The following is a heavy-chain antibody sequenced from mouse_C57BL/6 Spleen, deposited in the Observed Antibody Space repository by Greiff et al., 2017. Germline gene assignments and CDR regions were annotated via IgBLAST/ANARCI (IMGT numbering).Heavy chain of an antibody. Sequence: QVQLQQPGAELVKPGASVKMSCKASGYTFTSYWITWVKPRPGPGLEWIGDIYPGSGSTNYNEKFKSKATLTVDTSSSTAYMQLSSLTSEDSAVYYCARRDYDEAWFAYWGQGTLGTVSA. CDR2: IYPGSGST. D-gene: IGHD2-4*01. J-gene: IGHJ3*01. CDR1: GYTFTSYW. CDR3: ARRDYDEAWFAY. V-gene: IGHV1-55*01.